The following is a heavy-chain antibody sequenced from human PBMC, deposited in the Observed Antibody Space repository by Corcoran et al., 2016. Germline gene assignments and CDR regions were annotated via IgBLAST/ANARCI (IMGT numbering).Heavy chain of an antibody. D-gene: IGHD3-16*01. Sequence: QVQLVESGGGVVQPGRSLRLSCAASGFIFSSSGMHWVRQAPGKGLEWVAVISYDGSNKYYADYVKGRFTVSRDNSKNTLYLQMNSLRAEDMAVYYCAKEGEEDYWGQGALVTVSS. CDR2: ISYDGSNK. CDR3: AKEGEEDY. V-gene: IGHV3-30*18. CDR1: GFIFSSSG. J-gene: IGHJ4*02.